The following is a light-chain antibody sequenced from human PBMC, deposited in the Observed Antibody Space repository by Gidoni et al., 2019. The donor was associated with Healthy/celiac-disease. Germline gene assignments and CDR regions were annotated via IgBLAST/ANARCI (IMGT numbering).Light chain of an antibody. J-gene: IGKJ4*01. CDR3: QQYNNWPRLT. CDR1: QSVSSN. CDR2: GAS. Sequence: EIVMTQSPATLSVSPGERATLSCRASQSVSSNLAWYQQKPGQAPRLLIYGASTRATEFTLTISSLQSEDFAVYYCQQYNNWPRLTFGGGTKVEIK. V-gene: IGKV3-15*01.